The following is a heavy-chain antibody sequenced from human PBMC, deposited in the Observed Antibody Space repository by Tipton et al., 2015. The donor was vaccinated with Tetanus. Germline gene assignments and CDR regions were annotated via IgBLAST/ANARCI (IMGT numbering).Heavy chain of an antibody. Sequence: QLVQSGGALVQPGRSLRLSCAASGLTFRNYGMHWVRQAPGKGLEWAAVFWSDGSNKYYADSVKGRFTVSRDTSKNTLYLQMNSLRADDTAVYYCTRDDDTSSRYSIFNYWGQGTLVTVSS. CDR1: GLTFRNYG. CDR3: TRDDDTSSRYSIFNY. CDR2: FWSDGSNK. V-gene: IGHV3-33*08. J-gene: IGHJ4*02. D-gene: IGHD3-22*01.